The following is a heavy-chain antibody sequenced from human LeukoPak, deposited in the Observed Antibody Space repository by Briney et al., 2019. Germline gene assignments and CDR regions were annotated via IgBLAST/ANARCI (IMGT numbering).Heavy chain of an antibody. J-gene: IGHJ3*01. D-gene: IGHD3-16*01. Sequence: PGGSLRLSCAASGFTFSSSAMSWVRQAPGKGLEWVSSISGSGSGGSTYYADSVKGRFTISRDNAKNTLYLQMNSLRAEDTAVYYCARDFLHLGGWGQGTMVTVSS. CDR3: ARDFLHLGG. CDR1: GFTFSSSA. CDR2: ISGSGSGGST. V-gene: IGHV3-23*01.